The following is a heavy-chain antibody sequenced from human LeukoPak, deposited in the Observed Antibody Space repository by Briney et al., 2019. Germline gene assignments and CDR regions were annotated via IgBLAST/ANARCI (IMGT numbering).Heavy chain of an antibody. V-gene: IGHV4-61*02. CDR3: AREIRAAASFDY. CDR1: GGSISSGSYY. CDR2: IYTSGST. D-gene: IGHD6-13*01. J-gene: IGHJ4*02. Sequence: SETLSLTCTVSGGSISSGSYYWSWIRQPAGKELEWFGRIYTSGSTNYNPSLKSRVTISVDTSKNQFSLKLSSVTAADTAVYYCAREIRAAASFDYWGQGTLVTVSS.